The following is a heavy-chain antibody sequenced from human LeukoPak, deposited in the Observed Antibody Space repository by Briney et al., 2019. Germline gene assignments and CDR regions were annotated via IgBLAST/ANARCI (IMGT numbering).Heavy chain of an antibody. CDR3: ARHLYQMGSFDP. CDR1: GGSISSYY. J-gene: IGHJ5*02. Sequence: PSETLSLTCTVSGGSISSYYWSWIRQPPGKGLEWIGYIYYSGSTNYNPSLKSRVTISVDTSKNQFSLKLSSVTAADTAVYYCARHLYQMGSFDPWGQGTLVTVSS. CDR2: IYYSGST. V-gene: IGHV4-59*08. D-gene: IGHD1-26*01.